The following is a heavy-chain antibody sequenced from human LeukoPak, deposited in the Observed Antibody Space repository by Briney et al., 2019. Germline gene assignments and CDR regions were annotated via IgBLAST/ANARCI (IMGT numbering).Heavy chain of an antibody. V-gene: IGHV1-2*02. D-gene: IGHD6-6*01. CDR2: IDPNSGGT. Sequence: ASVTVSCKASGYTFTDYYIHWVRQAPGQGLEWMGWIDPNSGGTNYAQKFQDRVTMTGDPSISTAYMELSGLRSDDTAVFYCARAPAYSSSAILDFFHYWGQGTLVTVSS. J-gene: IGHJ4*02. CDR1: GYTFTDYY. CDR3: ARAPAYSSSAILDFFHY.